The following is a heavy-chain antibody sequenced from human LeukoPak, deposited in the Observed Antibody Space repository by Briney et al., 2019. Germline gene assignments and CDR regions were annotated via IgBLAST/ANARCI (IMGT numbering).Heavy chain of an antibody. D-gene: IGHD6-13*01. CDR1: GYSISSGYY. Sequence: SETLSLTCTVSGYSISSGYYWGWIRQPPGKGLEWIGSIYHSGSTYYNPSLKSRVTISVDTSKNQFSLKLSSVTAADTAVYYCARDGSSWPTLNPHFDYWGQGTPVTVSS. CDR2: IYHSGST. CDR3: ARDGSSWPTLNPHFDY. V-gene: IGHV4-38-2*02. J-gene: IGHJ4*02.